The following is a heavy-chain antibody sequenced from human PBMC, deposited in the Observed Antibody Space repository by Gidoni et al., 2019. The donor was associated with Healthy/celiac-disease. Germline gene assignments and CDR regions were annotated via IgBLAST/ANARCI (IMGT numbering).Heavy chain of an antibody. CDR2: ISSSSSYI. J-gene: IGHJ4*02. V-gene: IGHV3-21*01. CDR3: ARVAGVTFHLDY. D-gene: IGHD3-10*01. CDR1: GFTFSSYS. Sequence: EVQLVESGGGLVKPGGSLRLSCAASGFTFSSYSMNWVRQAPGKGLEWVSSISSSSSYIYYADSVKGRFTISRDNAKNSLYLQMNSLRAEDTAVYYCARVAGVTFHLDYWGQGTLVTVSS.